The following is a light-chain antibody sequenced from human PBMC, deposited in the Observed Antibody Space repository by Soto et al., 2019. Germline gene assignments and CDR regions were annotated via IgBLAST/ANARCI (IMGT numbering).Light chain of an antibody. V-gene: IGLV3-21*02. CDR3: QVWDSSSDGVV. Sequence: SYELTQPPSASVAPGQTARITCGGNNIGSKSVHGYQQKPGQAPALVVYVDSDRPSGLPERFSGSNSGNTATLTISRVEAGDEADYYCQVWDSSSDGVVFGGGTKLTVL. CDR2: VDS. CDR1: NIGSKS. J-gene: IGLJ2*01.